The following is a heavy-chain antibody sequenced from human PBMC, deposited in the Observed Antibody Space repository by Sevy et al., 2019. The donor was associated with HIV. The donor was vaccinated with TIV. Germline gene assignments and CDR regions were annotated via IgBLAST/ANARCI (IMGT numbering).Heavy chain of an antibody. CDR1: GFTFSSYD. V-gene: IGHV3-30*02. CDR2: IRYDGSNK. CDR3: AKDGVTTVVTPFEY. Sequence: GGSLRLSCAASGFTFSSYDMHWVRQAPGKGLEWVAFIRYDGSNKYYADSVKGRFTISRDNSKNTLYLQMNSLRAEDTAVYYCAKDGVTTVVTPFEYWGQGTLVTVSS. J-gene: IGHJ4*02. D-gene: IGHD4-17*01.